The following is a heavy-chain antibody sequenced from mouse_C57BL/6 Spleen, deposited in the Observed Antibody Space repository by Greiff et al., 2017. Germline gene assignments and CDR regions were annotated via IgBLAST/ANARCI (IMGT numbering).Heavy chain of an antibody. J-gene: IGHJ2*01. CDR3: ATTAQAPYYFDY. Sequence: QVQLQQPGAELVKPGASVKLSCKASGYTFTSYWMHWVKQRPGQGLEWIGMIHPNSGSTNYNEKFKSKDTLTVDKSSSTAYMQLSSLTSEDSAVYYCATTAQAPYYFDYWGQGTTLTVSS. D-gene: IGHD3-2*02. V-gene: IGHV1-64*01. CDR1: GYTFTSYW. CDR2: IHPNSGST.